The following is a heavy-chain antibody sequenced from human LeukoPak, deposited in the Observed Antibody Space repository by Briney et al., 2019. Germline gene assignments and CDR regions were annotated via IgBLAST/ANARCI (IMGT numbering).Heavy chain of an antibody. CDR1: GGSISSYY. J-gene: IGHJ4*02. Sequence: SETLSLTCTVSGGSISSYYWSWIRQPPGKGLEWIGYIYYSGSTNYNPSLKSRVTISVDTSKNQFSLKLSSVTAADTAVYYCARDLPSSIRLYFDYWGQGTLVTVSS. CDR3: ARDLPSSIRLYFDY. V-gene: IGHV4-59*01. CDR2: IYYSGST. D-gene: IGHD2-2*01.